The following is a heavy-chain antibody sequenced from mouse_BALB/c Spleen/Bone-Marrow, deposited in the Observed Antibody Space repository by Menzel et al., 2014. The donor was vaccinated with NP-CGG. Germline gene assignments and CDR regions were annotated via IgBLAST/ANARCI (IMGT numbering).Heavy chain of an antibody. V-gene: IGHV14-3*02. D-gene: IGHD1-2*01. Sequence: SGAELVKPGASVKLSCTASGFNIKDTYMHWVKQRPEQGLEWIGRIDPANGNTKYDPKFQGKATITAETSSNTAYLQLSSLTSEDTAVYYCDRYYYGYYFDYWGQGTTLTVSS. CDR3: DRYYYGYYFDY. J-gene: IGHJ2*01. CDR2: IDPANGNT. CDR1: GFNIKDTY.